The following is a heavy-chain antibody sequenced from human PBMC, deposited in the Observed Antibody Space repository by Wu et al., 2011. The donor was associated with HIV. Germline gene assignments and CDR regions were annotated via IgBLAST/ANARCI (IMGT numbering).Heavy chain of an antibody. D-gene: IGHD3-22*01. CDR1: GGTFSNYA. V-gene: IGHV1-69*06. CDR2: FIPIFGTT. J-gene: IGHJ4*02. Sequence: QVQLVQSGAEVKKPGSSVKVSCKASGGTFSNYAISWVRQAPGQGLEWMGGFIPIFGTTNYALKLQGRVTITADKSASTAYMELSSLRSEDMVVYSCVRDPPLEITMIVVVITLSLDYWGQGTLVTVSS. CDR3: VRDPPLEITMIVVVITLSLDY.